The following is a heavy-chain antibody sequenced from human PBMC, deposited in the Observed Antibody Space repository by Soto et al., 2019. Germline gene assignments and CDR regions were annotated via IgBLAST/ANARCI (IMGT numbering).Heavy chain of an antibody. V-gene: IGHV4-39*01. J-gene: IGHJ4*02. Sequence: SETLSLTCTASGGSISSSSYYWGWIRQPPGKGLEWIGSIYYSGSTYYNPSLKSRVTISVDTSKNQFSLKLSSVTAADTAVYYCARGRPTAQAGGIDYWGQGTLVTVSS. D-gene: IGHD3-16*01. CDR3: ARGRPTAQAGGIDY. CDR1: GGSISSSSYY. CDR2: IYYSGST.